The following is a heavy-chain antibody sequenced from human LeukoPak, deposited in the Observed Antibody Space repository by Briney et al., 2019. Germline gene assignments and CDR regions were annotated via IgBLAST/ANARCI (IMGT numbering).Heavy chain of an antibody. CDR2: IIPIFGTA. V-gene: IGHV1-69*05. D-gene: IGHD5-24*01. Sequence: GASVKVSCKASGGTFSSYAISWVRQAPGQGLEWMGGIIPIFGTANYAQKFQGRVTITTDESTSTAYMELSSLRSEDTAVYYCARQGDGYNFAYWGQGTLVAVSS. CDR3: ARQGDGYNFAY. CDR1: GGTFSSYA. J-gene: IGHJ4*02.